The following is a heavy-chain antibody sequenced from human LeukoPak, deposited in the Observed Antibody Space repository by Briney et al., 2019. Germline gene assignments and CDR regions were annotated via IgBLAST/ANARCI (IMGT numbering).Heavy chain of an antibody. J-gene: IGHJ4*02. CDR1: GFTFSNHW. V-gene: IGHV3-7*01. CDR3: ARQDHGPDY. Sequence: PGGSLRLSCSASGFTFSNHWMNWVRQAPGKGLEWVANINKDGSEKNYVDSVRGRFTISRDNARNSLYLQMNYVRPEDTAVYYCARQDHGPDYWGQGTLVTVSS. CDR2: INKDGSEK. D-gene: IGHD1-14*01.